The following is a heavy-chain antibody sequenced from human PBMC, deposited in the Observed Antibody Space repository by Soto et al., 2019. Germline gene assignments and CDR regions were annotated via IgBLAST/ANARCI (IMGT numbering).Heavy chain of an antibody. Sequence: QVQLVQSGAEVKRPGSSVKVSCKASGDTFNFYSINWVRQAPGLGLEWMGRVNPIVSMSNYAQKFQGRVTRTAAKATSTAYMELRSLRSEDTAIYYCASSYGSGYRAFDYWGQGALVTVSS. D-gene: IGHD3-10*01. CDR1: GDTFNFYS. V-gene: IGHV1-69*02. CDR3: ASSYGSGYRAFDY. J-gene: IGHJ4*02. CDR2: VNPIVSMS.